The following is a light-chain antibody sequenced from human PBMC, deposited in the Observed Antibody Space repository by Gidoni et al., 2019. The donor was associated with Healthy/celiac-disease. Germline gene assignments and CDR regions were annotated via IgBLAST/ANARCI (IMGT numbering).Light chain of an antibody. Sequence: SSELTQPPSVSVSPGQTASIPCSGDKLGDKYACLYQQKPGQSPVLVIYQDSKRPSGIPERFSGSNSGNTATLTISGTQAMDEADYYCQAWDSSTVVFGGGTKLTVL. J-gene: IGLJ2*01. V-gene: IGLV3-1*01. CDR1: KLGDKY. CDR2: QDS. CDR3: QAWDSSTVV.